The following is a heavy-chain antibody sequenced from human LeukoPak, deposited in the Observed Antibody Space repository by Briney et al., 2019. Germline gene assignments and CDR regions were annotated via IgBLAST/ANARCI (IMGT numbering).Heavy chain of an antibody. CDR1: GDSVSSNSAA. CDR2: TYYRSKWYN. Sequence: SQTLSLTCAISGDSVSSNSAAWTWIRQSPSRGLEWLGRTYYRSKWYNGYAISVRSRVTISPDTSKNQFSLQLNSVTPDDTAVYYCARSDSGYLDYWGQGTLVTVSS. J-gene: IGHJ4*02. V-gene: IGHV6-1*01. CDR3: ARSDSGYLDY. D-gene: IGHD3-22*01.